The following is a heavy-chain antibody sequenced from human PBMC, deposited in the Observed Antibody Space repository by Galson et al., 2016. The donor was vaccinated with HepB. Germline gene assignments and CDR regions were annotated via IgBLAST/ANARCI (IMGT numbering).Heavy chain of an antibody. D-gene: IGHD6-19*01. CDR2: IKRDGSET. J-gene: IGHJ4*02. Sequence: SLRLSCAASGLTFSNYWMSWIRQSRGKGLEWVGNIKRDGSETYYVDSVRGRFTISRDNARNSLYLQMNSLRAEDTAVYYCARDGSGWLFDSWGQGTLVTVSS. CDR3: ARDGSGWLFDS. CDR1: GLTFSNYW. V-gene: IGHV3-7*01.